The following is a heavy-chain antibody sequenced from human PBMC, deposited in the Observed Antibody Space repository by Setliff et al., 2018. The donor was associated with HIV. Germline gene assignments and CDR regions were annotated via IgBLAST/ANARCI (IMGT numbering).Heavy chain of an antibody. CDR1: GYTFIGYN. D-gene: IGHD2-15*01. CDR2: INPNSGGT. V-gene: IGHV1-2*02. Sequence: ASVKVSCKASGYTFIGYNMHWARQAPGQGLEWMGWINPNSGGTNYAQKFQGRVIMTRDTSISTAYMELSRLRSDDTAVYYCARALDSSADIEGYFDFWGQGMLVTVS. CDR3: ARALDSSADIEGYFDF. J-gene: IGHJ4*02.